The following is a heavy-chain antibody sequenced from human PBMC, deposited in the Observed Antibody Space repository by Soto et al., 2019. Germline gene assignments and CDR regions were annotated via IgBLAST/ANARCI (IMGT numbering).Heavy chain of an antibody. CDR3: ARDSMGYSSGWLSPGKDYYYYYGMDV. D-gene: IGHD6-19*01. Sequence: PGGSLRLSCAASGFTFSSYGMHWVRQAPGKGLEWVAVIWYDGSNEYYADSVKGRFTISRDNSKNTLYLQMNSLRAEDTAVYYCARDSMGYSSGWLSPGKDYYYYYGMDVWGQGTTVTVSS. V-gene: IGHV3-33*01. CDR2: IWYDGSNE. CDR1: GFTFSSYG. J-gene: IGHJ6*02.